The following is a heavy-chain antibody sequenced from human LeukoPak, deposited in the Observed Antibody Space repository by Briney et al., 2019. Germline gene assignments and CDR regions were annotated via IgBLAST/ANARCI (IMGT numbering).Heavy chain of an antibody. CDR2: ISGSGGST. D-gene: IGHD3-9*01. V-gene: IGHV3-23*01. Sequence: GGSLRLSCAASGFTFSSYAMSWVRQAPGKGLEWVSAISGSGGSTYYADSVKGRFTISRDNSKRALYLQMNSLTAEDTAVYYCAKNPYAILTGYRYYFDYWGQGTLVTVSS. J-gene: IGHJ4*02. CDR3: AKNPYAILTGYRYYFDY. CDR1: GFTFSSYA.